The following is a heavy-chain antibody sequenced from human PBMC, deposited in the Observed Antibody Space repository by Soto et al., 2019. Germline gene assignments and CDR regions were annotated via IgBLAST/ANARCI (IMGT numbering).Heavy chain of an antibody. J-gene: IGHJ5*02. Sequence: QVQLPESGPGLMKPSETLSLTCTVSGGSVSNDAYYWSWIRQPPGEGLEWIGYIYHSGSTYYNPSLKSRVIISVDMSENQFSLRLNSVTAADTAVYYCARLGIGWEFPFDPWGQGTLVNVSS. V-gene: IGHV4-61*08. CDR1: GGSVSNDAYY. D-gene: IGHD1-26*01. CDR2: IYHSGST. CDR3: ARLGIGWEFPFDP.